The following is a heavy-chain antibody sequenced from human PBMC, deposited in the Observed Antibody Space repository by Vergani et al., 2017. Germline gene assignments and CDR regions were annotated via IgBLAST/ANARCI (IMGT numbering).Heavy chain of an antibody. CDR2: IHHSGST. V-gene: IGHV4-34*01. CDR3: ARGQGRAAAVSSPDY. D-gene: IGHD6-13*01. Sequence: QVQLQQWGAGLLKPSETLSLTCAVYGGSFSGYYWSWIRQPPGKGLEWIGEIHHSGSTNYNPSLKSRVTISVDTSKNQFSLKLSSVTAADTAVDYCARGQGRAAAVSSPDYWGQGTLVTVSS. CDR1: GGSFSGYY. J-gene: IGHJ4*02.